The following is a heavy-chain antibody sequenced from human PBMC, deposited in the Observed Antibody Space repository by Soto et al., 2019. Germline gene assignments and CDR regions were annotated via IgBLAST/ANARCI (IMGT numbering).Heavy chain of an antibody. J-gene: IGHJ6*02. CDR1: GGTFSSYA. CDR2: IIPIFGTA. CDR3: ATESYLNQVQLESPRKDYYYGMEV. D-gene: IGHD1-1*01. V-gene: IGHV1-69*13. Sequence: GASVKVSCKASGGTFSSYAISWVRQAPGQGLEWMGGIIPIFGTANYAQKFQGRVTITADESTSTAYMELSSLRSEDTAVYYCATESYLNQVQLESPRKDYYYGMEVWGQGTTVTVSS.